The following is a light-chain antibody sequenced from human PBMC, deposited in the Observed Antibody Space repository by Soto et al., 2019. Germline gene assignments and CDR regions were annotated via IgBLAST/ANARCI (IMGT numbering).Light chain of an antibody. Sequence: SVLTQPPSASGSPGQSVTISCTGTSSDVGYYNYVSWYQQYPGKAPKLLIYEVSKRPSGVPDRFSGSKSGNTASLTVSGLHAADEADYYCTSYAGTDVHYVFGTGTKVTVL. CDR3: TSYAGTDVHYV. CDR2: EVS. V-gene: IGLV2-8*01. CDR1: SSDVGYYNY. J-gene: IGLJ1*01.